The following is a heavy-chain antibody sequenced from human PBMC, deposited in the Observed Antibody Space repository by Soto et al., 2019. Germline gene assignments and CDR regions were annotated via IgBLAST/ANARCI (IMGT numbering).Heavy chain of an antibody. CDR1: GSSFSGYA. V-gene: IGHV3-30*04. CDR2: ISYDGSYN. J-gene: IGHJ4*02. D-gene: IGHD2-21*02. CDR3: ARAVVTAIREGIEY. Sequence: QVQLVESGGGVVRPGTSLRLSCAASGSSFSGYAMHWVRQAPGKGLEWVAVISYDGSYNSYADSVKGRFTISRDNSKNTLYLQMNSLRDEDTAVYYCARAVVTAIREGIEYWGQGTLVTVSS.